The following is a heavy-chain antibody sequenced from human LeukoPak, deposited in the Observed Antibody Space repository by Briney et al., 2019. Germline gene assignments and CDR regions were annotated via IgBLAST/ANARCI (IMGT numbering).Heavy chain of an antibody. CDR3: AAGYSSNWPYAFNI. D-gene: IGHD6-13*01. CDR1: GGSISSYY. J-gene: IGHJ3*02. CDR2: IHYSGST. Sequence: PSETLSLTCTVSGGSISSYYWSWIRQPPGKGLEWIAYIHYSGSTSSNPSLKSRVTISVDTSKNQFSLKLTSVTAADTAMYSCAAGYSSNWPYAFNIWGQGTMVTVSS. V-gene: IGHV4-59*08.